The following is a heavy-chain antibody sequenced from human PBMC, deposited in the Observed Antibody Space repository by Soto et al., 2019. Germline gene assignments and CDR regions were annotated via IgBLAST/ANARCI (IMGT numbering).Heavy chain of an antibody. D-gene: IGHD3-16*01. CDR2: INHSGST. Sequence: QVQLQQWDAGLLKPSETLSLTCGVYGGSFSGYYWSWIRQPPGKGLEWIGEINHSGSTNYNPSLKSRVTISVDTSKNQCSLKLNSVTAADTAVYYCARGRDGGAASWGQGTLVTVSS. J-gene: IGHJ5*02. CDR1: GGSFSGYY. V-gene: IGHV4-34*01. CDR3: ARGRDGGAAS.